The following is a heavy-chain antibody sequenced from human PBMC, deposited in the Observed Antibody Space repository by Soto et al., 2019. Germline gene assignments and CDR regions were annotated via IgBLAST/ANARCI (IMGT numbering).Heavy chain of an antibody. CDR1: GDTFASYA. Sequence: ASLKVCCKASGDTFASYAISWMRQAPGQGLEWMGWISAYNGNTNYAQKLQGRVTMTTDTSTSTAYMELRSLRSDDTAVYYCARDPPPPDYWGQGTLVTVSS. CDR3: ARDPPPPDY. V-gene: IGHV1-18*01. CDR2: ISAYNGNT. J-gene: IGHJ4*02.